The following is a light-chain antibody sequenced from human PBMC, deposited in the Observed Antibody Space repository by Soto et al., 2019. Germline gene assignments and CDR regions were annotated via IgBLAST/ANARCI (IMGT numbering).Light chain of an antibody. J-gene: IGKJ1*01. CDR1: QTISSW. CDR2: AAS. V-gene: IGKV1-5*01. CDR3: LQYYSYPRT. Sequence: DIQMTQSPSTLSASVGDRVTITCRASQTISSWLAWYQQKPGKAPKLLIYAASTLQSGVPSRFSGSGSGTDFTLTISCLQSEDFATYYCLQYYSYPRTFGQGTKVDNK.